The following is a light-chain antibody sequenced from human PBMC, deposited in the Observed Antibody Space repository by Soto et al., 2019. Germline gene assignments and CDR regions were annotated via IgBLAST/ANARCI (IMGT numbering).Light chain of an antibody. Sequence: QSALTQPASISGSPGQSITISCTGTNSDVGGYNYVSWYQQYPGKAPKLMIYDVDNRPSGVSYRFSGSKSGKTASLIISGLQAEDEADYYCSSYTTSSTVVFGGGTKLTVL. CDR1: NSDVGGYNY. CDR2: DVD. CDR3: SSYTTSSTVV. J-gene: IGLJ2*01. V-gene: IGLV2-14*01.